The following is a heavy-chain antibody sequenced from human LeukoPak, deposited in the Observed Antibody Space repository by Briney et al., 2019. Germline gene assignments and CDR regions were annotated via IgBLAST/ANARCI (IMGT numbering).Heavy chain of an antibody. CDR2: INQDGSEK. V-gene: IGHV3-7*01. Sequence: PGGSLRLSRAASGFTFRAYWMSWVRQAPGKGLEWVANINQDGSEKDYVDSVKGRFTISRGNARNSLYLKMNTERAEDTAVFFCARLRYTYGKYFDYWGQGALVTVSS. D-gene: IGHD5-18*01. J-gene: IGHJ4*02. CDR3: ARLRYTYGKYFDY. CDR1: GFTFRAYW.